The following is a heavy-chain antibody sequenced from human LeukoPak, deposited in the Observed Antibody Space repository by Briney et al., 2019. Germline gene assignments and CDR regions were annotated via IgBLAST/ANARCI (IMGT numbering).Heavy chain of an antibody. V-gene: IGHV3-48*03. CDR1: GVSFSSYE. J-gene: IGHJ4*02. D-gene: IGHD5-18*01. CDR3: ASLDLTDVDTAMISDY. CDR2: NSSSGSTI. Sequence: PGGSLRLSCAASGVSFSSYEMNWVRQAPGKGLEWVSYNSSSGSTIYYADSVKGRFTISRDNAKNSLYLQMNSLRAEDTAVYYCASLDLTDVDTAMISDYWGQGTLVTVSS.